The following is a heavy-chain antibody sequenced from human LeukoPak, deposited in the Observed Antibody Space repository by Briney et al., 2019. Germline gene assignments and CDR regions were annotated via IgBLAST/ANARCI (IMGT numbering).Heavy chain of an antibody. V-gene: IGHV3-72*01. CDR2: IRNKVNSHTT. J-gene: IGHJ4*02. CDR1: GFAFSDHY. Sequence: GGSLRLSCAASGFAFSDHYMDWVRQAPGKGLEWVGRIRNKVNSHTTEYSASVKGRFTISRDDSTNSVYLQMNSLKTEDTAVYYCVAMLRGVGYWGQGTLVTVSS. D-gene: IGHD3-10*01. CDR3: VAMLRGVGY.